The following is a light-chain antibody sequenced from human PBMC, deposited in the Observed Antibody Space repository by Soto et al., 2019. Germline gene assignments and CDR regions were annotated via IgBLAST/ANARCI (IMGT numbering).Light chain of an antibody. Sequence: SVVTQPASVSGCPEQSMTISCTGTSSDVGGYNFVSWYQHHPGKAPKLVIYEVSKRPSGISNRFSGSKSGNTATLTISGLQVEDEADYYCNSYTITSARVFGTGTKVTVL. CDR3: NSYTITSARV. CDR2: EVS. J-gene: IGLJ1*01. CDR1: SSDVGGYNF. V-gene: IGLV2-14*01.